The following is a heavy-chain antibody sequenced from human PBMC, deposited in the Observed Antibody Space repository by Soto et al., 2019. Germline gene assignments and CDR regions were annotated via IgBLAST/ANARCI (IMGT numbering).Heavy chain of an antibody. V-gene: IGHV1-18*01. CDR3: ARKYPGDFWSGYYDYSYYYYMDV. CDR2: ISAYNGNT. J-gene: IGHJ6*03. Sequence: QVQLVQSGAEVKKPGASVKVSCKASGYTFTSYGISWVRQAPGQGLEWMGWISAYNGNTNYAQKLQGRVTMTTNTSTSTAYMELRSLRSDDTAVYYCARKYPGDFWSGYYDYSYYYYMDVWGKGTTVTVSS. D-gene: IGHD3-3*01. CDR1: GYTFTSYG.